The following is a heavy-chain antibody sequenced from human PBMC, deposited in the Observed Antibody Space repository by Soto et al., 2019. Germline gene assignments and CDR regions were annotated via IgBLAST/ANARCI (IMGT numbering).Heavy chain of an antibody. Sequence: QVQLVESGGGVVQPGRSLRLSCAASGFTFSSYGMHWVRQAPGKGLEWVAVISYDGSNKYYADSVKGRFTISRDNSKNTLYLQMNSLRAEDTAVYYCAKESLGIGLDYWGQGTLVTVSS. CDR3: AKESLGIGLDY. V-gene: IGHV3-30*18. J-gene: IGHJ4*02. CDR2: ISYDGSNK. D-gene: IGHD7-27*01. CDR1: GFTFSSYG.